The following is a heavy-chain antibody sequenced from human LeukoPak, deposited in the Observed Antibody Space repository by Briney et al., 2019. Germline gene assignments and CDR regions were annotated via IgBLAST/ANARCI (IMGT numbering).Heavy chain of an antibody. CDR2: IGISSNKI. CDR3: ARARSTSWDENYFDY. V-gene: IGHV3-21*04. J-gene: IGHJ4*02. D-gene: IGHD2-2*01. Sequence: PGGSLRLSCAASGFTFSSYTMNWVRQAPGKGLEWVSSIGISSNKIYYADSVKGRFIISRDNAKNSVYLQMNSLRAEDTAVYYCARARSTSWDENYFDYWGQGTLVTVSS. CDR1: GFTFSSYT.